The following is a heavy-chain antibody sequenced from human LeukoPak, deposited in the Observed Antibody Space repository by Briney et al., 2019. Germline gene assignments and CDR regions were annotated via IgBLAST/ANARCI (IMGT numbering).Heavy chain of an antibody. D-gene: IGHD2-2*01. CDR1: GGTFSSYA. V-gene: IGHV1-69*13. Sequence: SVKVSCKASGGTFSSYAISWVRQAPGQGLEWMGGLIPIFGTANYAQKFQGRVTITADESTSTAYMELSSLRSEDTAVYYCARSLIVVVPATTLYYYYYGMDVWGQGTTVTVSS. CDR2: LIPIFGTA. J-gene: IGHJ6*01. CDR3: ARSLIVVVPATTLYYYYYGMDV.